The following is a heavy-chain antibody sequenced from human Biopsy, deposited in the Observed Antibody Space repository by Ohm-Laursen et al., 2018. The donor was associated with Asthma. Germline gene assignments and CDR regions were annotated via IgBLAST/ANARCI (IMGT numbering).Heavy chain of an antibody. CDR3: ARGDSSNWSHYYFDY. Sequence: SLRLSCTASGFAVSRDHMFWVRQAPGKGLEWVSVIYSGGTSHTADSVRGRFPISRDYSKNTLYLQMHSLRAEDTAVYYCARGDSSNWSHYYFDYWGQGALVTFSS. D-gene: IGHD3-22*01. V-gene: IGHV3-53*01. CDR2: IYSGGTS. J-gene: IGHJ4*02. CDR1: GFAVSRDH.